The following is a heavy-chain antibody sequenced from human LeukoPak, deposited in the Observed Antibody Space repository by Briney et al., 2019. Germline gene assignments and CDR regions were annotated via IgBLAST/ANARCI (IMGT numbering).Heavy chain of an antibody. CDR1: GFTFGSYA. D-gene: IGHD6-19*01. CDR2: ISGSGGST. J-gene: IGHJ4*02. V-gene: IGHV3-23*01. CDR3: AKSHDRWYSRGWSFDY. Sequence: PGGSLRLSCAGSGFTFGSYAMSWVRQAPGKGLEWVLGISGSGGSTYYADSVRGRFTISRDNFKNTLYLQMNSLRAEDTAVYYCAKSHDRWYSRGWSFDYWGQGTLVTVSS.